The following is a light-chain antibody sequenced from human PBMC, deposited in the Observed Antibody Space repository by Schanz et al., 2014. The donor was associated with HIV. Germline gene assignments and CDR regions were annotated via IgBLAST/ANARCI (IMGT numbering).Light chain of an antibody. J-gene: IGKJ5*01. CDR2: AAS. Sequence: DIQLSQSPSFLSASVGDRVTVTCRASQDISTYLAWYQQKPGKAPNLLIYAASTLHTGVPSRFIGGGSGADFTLTITCLQSEDSAMYYCQQYYRYPITFGQGTRLDI. CDR1: QDISTY. CDR3: QQYYRYPIT. V-gene: IGKV1-9*01.